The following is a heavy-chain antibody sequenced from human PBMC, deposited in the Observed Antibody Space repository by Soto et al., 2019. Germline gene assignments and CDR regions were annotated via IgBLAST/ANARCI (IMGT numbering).Heavy chain of an antibody. Sequence: QVQLQESGPGLVKPSQTLSLTCTVSGGSISSGGYYWSWIRQHPGKGLEWIGYIYYSGSTYYNPSLQSRVTRSVDTSKNPFSLKLSSVTAADTAVYYCARGANPDRGAAYCGGDCYLDDAFDIWGQGTMVTVSS. CDR1: GGSISSGGYY. CDR3: ARGANPDRGAAYCGGDCYLDDAFDI. CDR2: IYYSGST. J-gene: IGHJ3*02. V-gene: IGHV4-31*03. D-gene: IGHD2-21*02.